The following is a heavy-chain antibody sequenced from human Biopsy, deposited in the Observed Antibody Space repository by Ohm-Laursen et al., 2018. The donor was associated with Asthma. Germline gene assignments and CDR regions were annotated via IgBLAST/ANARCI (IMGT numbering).Heavy chain of an antibody. CDR2: IYYSGTT. D-gene: IGHD6-13*01. J-gene: IGHJ6*02. V-gene: IGHV4-39*01. Sequence: SETLSLTCSLSSGSGGYMRSGNYYWGWIRQPPGKGLEWIGSIYYSGTTYYSPSLEGRVTVSAATSKNQFSLKLTSVTAADTAVYYCVRGSSSWHHGPFHYYYGLDVWGQGTTATVSS. CDR1: SGSGGYMRSGNYY. CDR3: VRGSSSWHHGPFHYYYGLDV.